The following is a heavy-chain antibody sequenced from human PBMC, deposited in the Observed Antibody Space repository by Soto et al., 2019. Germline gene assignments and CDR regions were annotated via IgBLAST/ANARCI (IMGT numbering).Heavy chain of an antibody. V-gene: IGHV3-48*01. CDR1: GGTCGSYS. J-gene: IGHJ6*02. CDR3: ATYDPYDMDV. Sequence: VVSLRLCWAAAGGTCGSYSRKWVRQAPGKGLEWVSYISSSSTTIHYADSVKGRFTISRDNAKNSLYLQMNSLRAEDTAMYYCATYDPYDMDVWGQGTTVTVSS. CDR2: ISSSSTTI. D-gene: IGHD3-22*01.